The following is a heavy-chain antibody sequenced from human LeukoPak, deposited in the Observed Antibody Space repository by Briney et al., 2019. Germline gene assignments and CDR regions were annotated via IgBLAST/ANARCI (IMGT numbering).Heavy chain of an antibody. CDR3: ARLGGNLIVVVIDY. CDR1: GGSISSSSYY. CDR2: IYYSGST. V-gene: IGHV4-39*01. J-gene: IGHJ4*02. D-gene: IGHD3-22*01. Sequence: SETLSLXCTVSGGSISSSSYYWGWSRQPPGKGLEWIGSIYYSGSTYYNPSLKSRVTISVDTSKNQFSLKLSSVTAADTAVYYCARLGGNLIVVVIDYWGQGTLVTVSS.